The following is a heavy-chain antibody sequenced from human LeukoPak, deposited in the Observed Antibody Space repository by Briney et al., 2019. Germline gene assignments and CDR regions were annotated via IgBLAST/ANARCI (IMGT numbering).Heavy chain of an antibody. CDR2: ISWNSGSI. CDR3: AKDTSYDILTGFNWFDP. V-gene: IGHV3-9*01. Sequence: GGSLRLSCAASGFTFSSYSMNWVRQAPGKGLEWVSGISWNSGSIGYADSVKGRFTISRDNAKNSLYLQMNSLRAEDTALYYCAKDTSYDILTGFNWFDPWGQGTLVTVSS. D-gene: IGHD3-9*01. CDR1: GFTFSSYS. J-gene: IGHJ5*02.